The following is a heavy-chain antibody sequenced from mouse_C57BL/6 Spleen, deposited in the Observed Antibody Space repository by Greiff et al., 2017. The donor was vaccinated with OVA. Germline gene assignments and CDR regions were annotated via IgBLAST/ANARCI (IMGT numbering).Heavy chain of an antibody. J-gene: IGHJ2*01. Sequence: QVQLQQSGAELVRPGASVTLSCTASGYTFTDYEMHWVKQTPVHGLEWIGAIDPETGGTAYNQKFKGKAILTADKSSSTAYMELRSLTSEDSAVNYCTRFAESGTDCDYWGKGTTLTVSS. D-gene: IGHD4-1*01. CDR3: TRFAESGTDCDY. V-gene: IGHV1-15*01. CDR2: IDPETGGT. CDR1: GYTFTDYE.